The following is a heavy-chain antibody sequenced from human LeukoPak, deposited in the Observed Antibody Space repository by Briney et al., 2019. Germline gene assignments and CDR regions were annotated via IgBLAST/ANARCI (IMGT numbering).Heavy chain of an antibody. Sequence: PSETLSLTCTVSGGSISSYYWSWIRQPAGKGLEWIGRIYTSGSTNYNPSLKSRVTMSVDTSKNQFSLKLSSVTAADTAVYYCARVSGCSGGSCYSPSYYYYYYMDVWGKGTTVTVSS. V-gene: IGHV4-4*07. D-gene: IGHD2-15*01. CDR2: IYTSGST. CDR3: ARVSGCSGGSCYSPSYYYYYYMDV. CDR1: GGSISSYY. J-gene: IGHJ6*03.